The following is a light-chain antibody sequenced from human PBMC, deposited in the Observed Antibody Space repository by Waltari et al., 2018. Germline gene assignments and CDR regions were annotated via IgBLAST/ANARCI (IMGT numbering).Light chain of an antibody. V-gene: IGKV3-15*01. CDR3: QQYNRWPST. CDR2: GAS. Sequence: VMTQSPATLSVSPGDSVTLSCRASQSLTSNLAWYQQKPGQPPRLLNFGASTRATGVSDRFSGSGTTTQFSLTISSLQPEDFAVYFCQQYNRWPSTFGQGTKLDIK. J-gene: IGKJ2*01. CDR1: QSLTSN.